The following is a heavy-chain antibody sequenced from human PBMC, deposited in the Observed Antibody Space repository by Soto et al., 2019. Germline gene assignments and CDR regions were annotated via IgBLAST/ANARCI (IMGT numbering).Heavy chain of an antibody. J-gene: IGHJ4*02. V-gene: IGHV1-69*12. CDR3: ARDGSLLPPTYFDY. D-gene: IGHD2-15*01. Sequence: QVQLVQSGAEVKKPGSSVKVSCKASGGTFSSYAISWVRQAPGQGLEWMGGIIPIFGTANYAQKFQGRVTIDADEPTSTAYMELGSLRSKDTAVYYCARDGSLLPPTYFDYWGQGTLVTVSS. CDR2: IIPIFGTA. CDR1: GGTFSSYA.